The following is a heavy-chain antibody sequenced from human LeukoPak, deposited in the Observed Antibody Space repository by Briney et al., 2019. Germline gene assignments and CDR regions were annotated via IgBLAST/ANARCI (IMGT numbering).Heavy chain of an antibody. CDR3: ARDREQTYYDFWSGYFY. CDR2: IWYDESNK. CDR1: GFTFTSYG. J-gene: IGHJ4*02. Sequence: QSGGSLRLSCAASGFTFTSYGMHWVRQAPGKGLEWVAIIWYDESNKYYADSVKGRFTISRDNSKNTLYLQMSSLRAEDTAVYYCARDREQTYYDFWSGYFYWGQGTLVTVSS. V-gene: IGHV3-33*01. D-gene: IGHD3-3*01.